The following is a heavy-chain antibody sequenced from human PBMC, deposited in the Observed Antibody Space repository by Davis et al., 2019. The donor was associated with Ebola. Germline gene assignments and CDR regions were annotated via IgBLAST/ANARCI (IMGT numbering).Heavy chain of an antibody. CDR1: GFTFSSYA. J-gene: IGHJ3*01. CDR3: VKDTSSVWFDV. V-gene: IGHV3-30*04. D-gene: IGHD6-19*01. CDR2: ISYDGSNK. Sequence: GGSLRLSCAASGFTFSSYAMHWVRQAPGKGLEWVAVISYDGSNKYYADSVKGRFTISRDNSKNTLYLQMNGLRVEDTATYYCVKDTSSVWFDVWGQGTTVTVSS.